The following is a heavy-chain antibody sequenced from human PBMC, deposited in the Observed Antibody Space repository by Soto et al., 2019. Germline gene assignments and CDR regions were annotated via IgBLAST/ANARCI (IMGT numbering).Heavy chain of an antibody. CDR2: ISGSGGST. CDR3: AKCDGEYRYYYYGMDV. J-gene: IGHJ6*02. CDR1: GFAFSIYA. Sequence: GGSLRLSCAASGFAFSIYAMTWVRQAPGKGLEWVASISGSGGSTYSADSVKGRFTISRDNSKNTLYLQINSLRAEDTAVYYCAKCDGEYRYYYYGMDVWGRGTTVTVSS. V-gene: IGHV3-23*01. D-gene: IGHD4-17*01.